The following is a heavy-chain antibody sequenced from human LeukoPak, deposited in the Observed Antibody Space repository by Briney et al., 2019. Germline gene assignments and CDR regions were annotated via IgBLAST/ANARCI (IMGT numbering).Heavy chain of an antibody. Sequence: SVKVSCKASGGTFSSYAISWVRQAPGQGLEWMGGIIPIFGTANYAQKFQGRVTITTDESTSTAYMELSSLRSEDTAVYYCASGGCGVRDYYFDYWGQGTLVTVSS. J-gene: IGHJ4*02. D-gene: IGHD3-10*01. CDR2: IIPIFGTA. CDR3: ASGGCGVRDYYFDY. CDR1: GGTFSSYA. V-gene: IGHV1-69*05.